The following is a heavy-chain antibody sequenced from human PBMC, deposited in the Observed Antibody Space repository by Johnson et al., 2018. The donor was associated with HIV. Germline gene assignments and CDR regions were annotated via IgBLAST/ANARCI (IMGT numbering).Heavy chain of an antibody. Sequence: VQLVESGGGLIHPGGSLRLSCAASGFTFSSYDMHWVRQATGKGLEWVSAIGTAGDTYYPGSVKGRFTISRDNSKNTLYLQMNSLRADDTAVYYCAREGDYYDSSDYYSVGAFDIWGQGTMVTVSS. CDR1: GFTFSSYD. J-gene: IGHJ3*02. CDR3: AREGDYYDSSDYYSVGAFDI. D-gene: IGHD3-22*01. V-gene: IGHV3-13*01. CDR2: IGTAGDT.